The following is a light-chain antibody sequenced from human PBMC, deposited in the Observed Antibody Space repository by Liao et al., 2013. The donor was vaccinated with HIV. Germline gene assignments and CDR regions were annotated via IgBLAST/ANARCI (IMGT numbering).Light chain of an antibody. V-gene: IGLV3-1*01. J-gene: IGLJ2*01. CDR1: KLGDRY. CDR2: QDK. Sequence: SYELTQPPSVSVSPGQTASITCSGDKLGDRYAYWYQQKPGQSPVLVIYQDKKRPSGIPERFSGSNSGNTATLTISGTQAMDEADYYCQAWDSSPVFGGGTKLTVL. CDR3: QAWDSSPV.